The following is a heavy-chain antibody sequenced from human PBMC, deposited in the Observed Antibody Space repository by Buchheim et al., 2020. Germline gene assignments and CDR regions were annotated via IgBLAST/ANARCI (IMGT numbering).Heavy chain of an antibody. CDR1: GFTFSSYW. J-gene: IGHJ4*02. CDR3: ARVGSSSWYRWSKDFFDY. Sequence: EVQLVESGGGLVQPGGSLRLSCAASGFTFSSYWMSWVRQAPGKGLEWVANIKQDGSEKYYVDSVKGRFTISRGNAKNSLYLQMNSLRAEDTAVYYCARVGSSSWYRWSKDFFDYWGQGTL. CDR2: IKQDGSEK. D-gene: IGHD6-13*01. V-gene: IGHV3-7*01.